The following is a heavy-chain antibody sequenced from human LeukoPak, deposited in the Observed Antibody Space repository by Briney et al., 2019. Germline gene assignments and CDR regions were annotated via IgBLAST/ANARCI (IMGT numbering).Heavy chain of an antibody. J-gene: IGHJ6*02. CDR1: GNTFSNYA. CDR2: INTKTGNP. V-gene: IGHV7-4-1*02. Sequence: VASVKVSCKASGNTFSNYAMNWVRQAPGQGLEWMGWINTKTGNPMYARGFTGRFVFSLDTSVSTAYLQISSLKAEDTAVYYCARAPDYYDSSENGMDVWGQGTTVTVSS. CDR3: ARAPDYYDSSENGMDV. D-gene: IGHD3-22*01.